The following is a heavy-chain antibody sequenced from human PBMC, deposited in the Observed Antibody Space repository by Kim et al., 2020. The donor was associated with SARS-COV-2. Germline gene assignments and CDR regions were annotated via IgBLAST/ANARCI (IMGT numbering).Heavy chain of an antibody. V-gene: IGHV5-51*01. D-gene: IGHD3-10*01. CDR2: SDT. Sequence: SDTSYSPSFPGQVNISADKSISTAYLQWSSLKASDTAMYYCARLITMPDYWGQGTLVTVSS. J-gene: IGHJ4*02. CDR3: ARLITMPDY.